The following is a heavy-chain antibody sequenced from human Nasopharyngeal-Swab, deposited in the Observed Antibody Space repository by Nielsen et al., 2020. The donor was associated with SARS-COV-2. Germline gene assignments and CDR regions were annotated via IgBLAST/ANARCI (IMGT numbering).Heavy chain of an antibody. D-gene: IGHD4-17*01. J-gene: IGHJ6*02. CDR1: GFTFSSYA. CDR3: ARSYYGAYYYGMDV. Sequence: GESLKISCAASGFTFSSYAMHWVRQAPGKGLEWVAVILYDGSNKYYADSVKGRFTISRDNSKNTLYLQMNSLRAEDTAVYYCARSYYGAYYYGMDVWGQGTTVTVSS. V-gene: IGHV3-30-3*01. CDR2: ILYDGSNK.